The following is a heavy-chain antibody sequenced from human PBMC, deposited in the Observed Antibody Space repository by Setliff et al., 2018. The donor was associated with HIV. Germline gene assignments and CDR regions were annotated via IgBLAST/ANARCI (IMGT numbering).Heavy chain of an antibody. Sequence: PSETLSLTCAVYGGSFSVYYWTWIRQPPGKGLEWIGEINHRGHTNYIPSLRSRVTISVDTSKNHFSLTLTSVTAADTAIYYCARGRHIVATIPLDQWGQGMLVTVSS. CDR2: INHRGHT. V-gene: IGHV4-34*01. CDR3: ARGRHIVATIPLDQ. D-gene: IGHD5-12*01. CDR1: GGSFSVYY. J-gene: IGHJ4*02.